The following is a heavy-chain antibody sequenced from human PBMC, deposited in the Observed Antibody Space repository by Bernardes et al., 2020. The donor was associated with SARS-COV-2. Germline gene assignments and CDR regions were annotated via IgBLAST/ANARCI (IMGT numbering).Heavy chain of an antibody. CDR3: ASDSGPTDVRAFES. Sequence: SETLSLTCSVSGASISRGYYWCWIRQFPGKGLEWLGYVYYTGTTYYNSSLKSRLSISVDTSENQFSLRLSSVTAADTAVYYCASDSGPTDVRAFESWGRGTLVTWSS. CDR2: VYYTGTT. V-gene: IGHV4-31*03. D-gene: IGHD3-10*01. CDR1: GASISRGYY. J-gene: IGHJ3*02.